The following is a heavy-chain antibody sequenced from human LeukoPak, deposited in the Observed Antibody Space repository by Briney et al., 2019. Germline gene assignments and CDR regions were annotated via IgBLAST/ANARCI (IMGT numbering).Heavy chain of an antibody. CDR1: GGSISSYH. Sequence: SETLSLTCTVSGGSISSYHWSWIRQPPGQGLEWIGNIYYSGSTNYNPSLKSRVTISVDTSKNQFSLKLSSVTAADTAVYYCARHVAWGGSSWMYTETKEVYNWFDPWGQGTLVTVSS. CDR3: ARHVAWGGSSWMYTETKEVYNWFDP. D-gene: IGHD6-13*01. V-gene: IGHV4-59*08. CDR2: IYYSGST. J-gene: IGHJ5*02.